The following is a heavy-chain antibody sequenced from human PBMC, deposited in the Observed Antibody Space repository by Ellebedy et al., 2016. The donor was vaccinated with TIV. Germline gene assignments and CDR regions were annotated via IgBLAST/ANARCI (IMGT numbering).Heavy chain of an antibody. CDR3: ARRGGGATYFDS. V-gene: IGHV4-39*01. D-gene: IGHD1-26*01. CDR2: MYYSGTT. CDR1: GGSISSSSYY. Sequence: MPSETLSLTCTVSGGSISSSSYYWGWIRQSPGKGLEWIGSMYYSGTTLYNPSLKSRVTISVDTSKNQFSLKLTSVTAADTTMYYCARRGGGATYFDSWGQGTLVTVSS. J-gene: IGHJ4*02.